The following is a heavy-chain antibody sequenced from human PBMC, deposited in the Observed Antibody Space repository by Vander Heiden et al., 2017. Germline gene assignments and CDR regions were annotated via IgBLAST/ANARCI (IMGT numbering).Heavy chain of an antibody. V-gene: IGHV3-11*01. Sequence: QVQLVASGGGLVKPGGSLRLSCVASGFTLSDNYMTWMRKAPGKGLEWVSYISSSGKTIYYADSVRGRFTISRDNAKNSMSLQMDSLRAEDTATYYCARYYYGAFDIWGQGTMLTVPS. D-gene: IGHD3-22*01. CDR2: ISSSGKTI. J-gene: IGHJ3*02. CDR3: ARYYYGAFDI. CDR1: GFTLSDNY.